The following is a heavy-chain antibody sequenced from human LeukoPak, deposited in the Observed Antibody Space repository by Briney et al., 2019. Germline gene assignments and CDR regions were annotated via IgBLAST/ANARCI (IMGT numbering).Heavy chain of an antibody. CDR2: IYYSGST. V-gene: IGHV4-31*03. Sequence: PSETLSLTCTVSGGSISSGGYYWSWIRQHPGKGLEWIGYIYYSGSTYYNPSLKSRVTISVDTSKNQFSLKLSSVTAADTAVYYCARANYGSGVIDYWGQGTLVTVSS. J-gene: IGHJ4*02. CDR1: GGSISSGGYY. D-gene: IGHD3-10*01. CDR3: ARANYGSGVIDY.